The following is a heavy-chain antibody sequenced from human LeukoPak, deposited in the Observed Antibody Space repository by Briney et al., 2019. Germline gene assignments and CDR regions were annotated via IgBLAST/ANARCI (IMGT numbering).Heavy chain of an antibody. D-gene: IGHD3-10*01. Sequence: ASVKVSCKASGYTFTGYYMHWVRQAPGQGLEWMGWINPNSGGTNYAQKFQGWVTMTRDTSISTAYMELSRLRSDDTAVYYCARDLLYGSGSYGDYYYGMDVWGQGTTVTVSS. CDR3: ARDLLYGSGSYGDYYYGMDV. CDR1: GYTFTGYY. CDR2: INPNSGGT. V-gene: IGHV1-2*04. J-gene: IGHJ6*02.